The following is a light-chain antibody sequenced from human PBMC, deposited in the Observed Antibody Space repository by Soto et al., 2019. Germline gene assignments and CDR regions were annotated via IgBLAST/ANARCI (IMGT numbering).Light chain of an antibody. V-gene: IGKV3-11*01. J-gene: IGKJ1*01. CDR3: QQWT. Sequence: EIVLTQSPATLSLSPGERATLSCRASQSVSSYLAWYQQKPGQAPRLLIYDASNRATGIPARFSGXXXGTDFTLTISSLEPEDFAVYYCQQWTFGQGTKVEIK. CDR2: DAS. CDR1: QSVSSY.